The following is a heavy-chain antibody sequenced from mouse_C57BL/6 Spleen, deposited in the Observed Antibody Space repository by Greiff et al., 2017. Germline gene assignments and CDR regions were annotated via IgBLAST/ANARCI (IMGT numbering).Heavy chain of an antibody. CDR3: ARAFSYAMDY. J-gene: IGHJ4*01. Sequence: QVQLQQSGAELVRPGASVKLSCKASGYTFTDYYINWVKQRPGQGLEWIARIYPGSGNTYYNGKFKGKATLTAEKSSSTAYMQLSSLTSEDSAVYFCARAFSYAMDYWGQGTSVTVSS. CDR2: IYPGSGNT. CDR1: GYTFTDYY. V-gene: IGHV1-76*01.